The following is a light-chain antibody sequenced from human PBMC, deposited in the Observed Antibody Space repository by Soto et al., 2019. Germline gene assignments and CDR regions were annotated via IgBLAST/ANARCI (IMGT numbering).Light chain of an antibody. Sequence: EKVMTQSPATLSVSPGERATLSCRASQSVSNNLAWYQQKPGQAPRLLIYGASTRATGVPARFSGSGSGTEFTLTINSLQSEDSAVYYCQQHNDWPWTFGQGTKVEIK. CDR2: GAS. J-gene: IGKJ1*01. CDR1: QSVSNN. V-gene: IGKV3-15*01. CDR3: QQHNDWPWT.